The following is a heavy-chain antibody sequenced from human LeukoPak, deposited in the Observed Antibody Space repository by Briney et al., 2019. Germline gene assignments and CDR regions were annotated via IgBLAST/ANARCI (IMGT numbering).Heavy chain of an antibody. V-gene: IGHV6-1*01. J-gene: IGHJ4*02. CDR3: ARDISGWLQTDY. CDR1: GDSVSSNSVA. D-gene: IGHD6-19*01. Sequence: SQTLSLTCAISGDSVSSNSVAWNWIRQSPSKGLEWLGRTYYRSKWFNDYAVSVRSRITINPVTSKNQFSLQLNSVTPEDTAVYYCARDISGWLQTDYWGQGTLVTVSS. CDR2: TYYRSKWFN.